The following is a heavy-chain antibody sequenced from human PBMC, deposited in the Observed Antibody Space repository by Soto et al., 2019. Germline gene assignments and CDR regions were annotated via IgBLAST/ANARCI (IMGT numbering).Heavy chain of an antibody. CDR1: GYTFTSYD. J-gene: IGHJ6*02. Sequence: ASVKVSCKASGYTFTSYDISWVRQAPGQGLEWMGWISAYNYNTNYAQKLQGRVTMTTDTSTSTAYMELRTLRSDGTAVYYCARFLRTYYYYYGMDVWGQGTTVIVSS. V-gene: IGHV1-18*01. CDR2: ISAYNYNT. CDR3: ARFLRTYYYYYGMDV.